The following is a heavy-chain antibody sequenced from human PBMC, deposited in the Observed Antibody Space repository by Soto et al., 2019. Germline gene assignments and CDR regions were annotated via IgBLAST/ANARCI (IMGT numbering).Heavy chain of an antibody. Sequence: GGSLRLSCAASGLTVSGSYMSWARQAPGKGLEWVSVIYSGGSTYYADSVKGRFTISRDNSKNTLYLQLNSLRAEDSAVYYCAKDDYDFCSVRYYYGMDVWGQGTTVTVSS. D-gene: IGHD3-3*01. J-gene: IGHJ6*02. CDR2: IYSGGST. CDR3: AKDDYDFCSVRYYYGMDV. V-gene: IGHV3-66*01. CDR1: GLTVSGSY.